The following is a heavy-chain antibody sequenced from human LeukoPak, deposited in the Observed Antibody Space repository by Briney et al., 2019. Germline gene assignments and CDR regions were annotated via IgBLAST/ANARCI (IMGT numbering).Heavy chain of an antibody. V-gene: IGHV3-30-3*01. CDR2: ISYDGNNK. CDR1: GFAFSSYA. Sequence: GGSLRLSCAASGFAFSSYALHWVRQAPGQGLQWVASISYDGNNKYYADSVRGRFTISRDSAKNTLYLQMNSLSTEDTAMYYCARSIVVVAYLAYWGQGTLVTVSS. D-gene: IGHD2-21*01. CDR3: ARSIVVVAYLAY. J-gene: IGHJ4*02.